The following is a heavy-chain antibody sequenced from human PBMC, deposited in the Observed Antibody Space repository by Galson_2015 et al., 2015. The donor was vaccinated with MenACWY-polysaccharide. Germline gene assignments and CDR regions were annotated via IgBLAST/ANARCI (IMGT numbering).Heavy chain of an antibody. CDR2: IRRNACGGTT. CDR3: GGVGSGSYLYPPDF. D-gene: IGHD3-10*01. J-gene: IGHJ4*02. CDR1: GFTFGDYA. Sequence: SLRLSCAASGFTFGDYAMSWVRQAPGQGLEWVGFIRRNACGGTTEYEASVKGRFTISRDDSTSIAYLLMNSLNTEGTAVYCSGGVGSGSYLYPPDFWGQGTLVTVSS. V-gene: IGHV3-49*04.